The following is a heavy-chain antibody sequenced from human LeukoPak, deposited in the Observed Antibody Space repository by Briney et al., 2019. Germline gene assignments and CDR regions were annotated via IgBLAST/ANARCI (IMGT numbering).Heavy chain of an antibody. CDR2: ISGSGGST. CDR3: AKDPYYYDSSGYPPFY. J-gene: IGHJ4*02. CDR1: GFTFSSYA. D-gene: IGHD3-22*01. V-gene: IGHV3-23*01. Sequence: GGSLRLSCAASGFTFSSYAMSWVRQAPANGLDWVSAISGSGGSTYYADSVKGRFTISRDNSKNTLYLQMNSLRAEDTAVYYCAKDPYYYDSSGYPPFYWGQGTLVTVSS.